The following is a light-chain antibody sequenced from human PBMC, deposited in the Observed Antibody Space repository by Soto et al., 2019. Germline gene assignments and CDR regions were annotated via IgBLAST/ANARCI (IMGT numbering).Light chain of an antibody. Sequence: EIVLKQSPDTLSLSPGERATHSCRASQSVRSNYLAWYQQKPGQAPRFLIYDASSRATGIPDRFSGSGSGTDFTLTICRLEPEDFAVYYCQQYGSTPLTFGGGTKVDIK. V-gene: IGKV3-20*01. CDR1: QSVRSNY. CDR3: QQYGSTPLT. J-gene: IGKJ4*01. CDR2: DAS.